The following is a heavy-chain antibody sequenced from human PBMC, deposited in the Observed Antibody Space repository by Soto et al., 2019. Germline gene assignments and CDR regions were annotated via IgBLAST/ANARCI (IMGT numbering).Heavy chain of an antibody. Sequence: QVQLQESGPGLVKPSQTLSLTCTVSGGSISSGGYYWSWIRQHPGKGLEWIGYIYYSGSTYYNPSRKSRVTISVDTSKNQFSLKLSSVTAADTAVYYCARVEATYSSSWYRSYYFDYWGQGTLVTVSS. J-gene: IGHJ4*02. V-gene: IGHV4-31*03. CDR2: IYYSGST. CDR1: GGSISSGGYY. D-gene: IGHD6-13*01. CDR3: ARVEATYSSSWYRSYYFDY.